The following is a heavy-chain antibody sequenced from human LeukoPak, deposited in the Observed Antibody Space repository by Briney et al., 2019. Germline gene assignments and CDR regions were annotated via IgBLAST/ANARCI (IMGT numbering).Heavy chain of an antibody. Sequence: MSSETPSLTCTVSGGSISIFYRSWIRQPAGKGLDWIGRIHSSGSINHNPSLKSRVTLSVDTSKNQFSLKLTSVAAADTAVYYCARGTFKDGLDVWGQGTTVTVSS. D-gene: IGHD2/OR15-2a*01. CDR2: IHSSGSI. J-gene: IGHJ6*02. CDR1: GGSISIFY. CDR3: ARGTFKDGLDV. V-gene: IGHV4-4*07.